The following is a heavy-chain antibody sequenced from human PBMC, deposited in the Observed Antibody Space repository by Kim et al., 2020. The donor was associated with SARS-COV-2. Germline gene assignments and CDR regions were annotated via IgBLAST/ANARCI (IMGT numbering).Heavy chain of an antibody. CDR3: AKECIAAPLGYGMDV. CDR1: GFTFSSYA. D-gene: IGHD6-6*01. Sequence: GGSLRLSCAASGFTFSSYAMHWVRQAPGKGLEWVAVIWYDGSNKYYADSVKGRFTISRDNSKNTLYLQMNSLRAEDTAVYYCAKECIAAPLGYGMDVWGQGTTVTVSS. CDR2: IWYDGSNK. V-gene: IGHV3-33*06. J-gene: IGHJ6*02.